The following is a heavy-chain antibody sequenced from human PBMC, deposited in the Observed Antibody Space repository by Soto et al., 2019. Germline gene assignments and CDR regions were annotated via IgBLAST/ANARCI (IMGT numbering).Heavy chain of an antibody. V-gene: IGHV4-31*03. CDR3: AMLKNEIRRGYSGYDQAEYGMDV. CDR1: GGSISSGGYY. CDR2: IYYSGST. J-gene: IGHJ6*02. Sequence: QVQLQESGPGLVKPSQTLSLTCTVSGGSISSGGYYWSWIRQHPGKGLEWIGYIYYSGSTYYNPSLKVRVTISVDTSKNQFSLKLSSVTAADTAVYYCAMLKNEIRRGYSGYDQAEYGMDVWGQGTTVTVSS. D-gene: IGHD5-12*01.